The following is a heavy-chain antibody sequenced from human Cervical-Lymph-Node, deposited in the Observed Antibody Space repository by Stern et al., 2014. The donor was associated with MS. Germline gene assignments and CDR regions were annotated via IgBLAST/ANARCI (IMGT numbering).Heavy chain of an antibody. Sequence: EVQLVESGGGLVQPGGSLRLSCAASGFTFSSYWMSWVRQAPGKGLEWVANIKQDGSEKYYVDSVKGRFTISRDNAKNSLYLQMNSLRAEDTAVYYCARVGPYWGYGGYFDYWGQGTLVTVSS. CDR1: GFTFSSYW. CDR2: IKQDGSEK. CDR3: ARVGPYWGYGGYFDY. V-gene: IGHV3-7*01. D-gene: IGHD3-16*01. J-gene: IGHJ4*02.